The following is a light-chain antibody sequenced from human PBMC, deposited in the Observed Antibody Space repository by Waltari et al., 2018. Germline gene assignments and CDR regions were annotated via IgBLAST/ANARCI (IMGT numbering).Light chain of an antibody. CDR2: RSD. CDR1: SSNIGRNS. Sequence: QSLLTQPPSISGAPGPRVPISCSGGSSNIGRNSVNWYEQVPGTAPKLLIFRSDQRPSGVSDRFSGSKSGTSASLTITGLLSADEADYICAAWDDSLNAWIFGGGTRLTVL. V-gene: IGLV1-44*01. CDR3: AAWDDSLNAWI. J-gene: IGLJ3*02.